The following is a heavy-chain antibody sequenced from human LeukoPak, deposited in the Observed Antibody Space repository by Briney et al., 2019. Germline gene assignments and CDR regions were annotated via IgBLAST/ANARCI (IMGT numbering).Heavy chain of an antibody. D-gene: IGHD3-10*01. CDR3: ASAIPGPHSGSYSDY. J-gene: IGHJ4*02. Sequence: GASVKVSCKASGYTFTSYGISWVRQAPGQGLEWMGWISAYNGNTNYAQKLQGRVTMTTDTSTSTAYMELRSLRSDDTAVYYCASAIPGPHSGSYSDYWGQGTLVTVSS. CDR1: GYTFTSYG. V-gene: IGHV1-18*01. CDR2: ISAYNGNT.